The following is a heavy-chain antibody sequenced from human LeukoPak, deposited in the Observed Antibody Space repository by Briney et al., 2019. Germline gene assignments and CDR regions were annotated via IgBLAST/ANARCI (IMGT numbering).Heavy chain of an antibody. Sequence: SETLSLTCAVYGGSFSGYYWSWTRQPPGKGLEWIGEINHSGSTNYNPSLKSRVTISVDTSKNQFSLKLSSVTAADTAVYYCASNGSGCYRRFRSRWFDPWGQGTLVTVSS. CDR3: ASNGSGCYRRFRSRWFDP. CDR2: INHSGST. CDR1: GGSFSGYY. J-gene: IGHJ5*02. D-gene: IGHD3-10*01. V-gene: IGHV4-34*01.